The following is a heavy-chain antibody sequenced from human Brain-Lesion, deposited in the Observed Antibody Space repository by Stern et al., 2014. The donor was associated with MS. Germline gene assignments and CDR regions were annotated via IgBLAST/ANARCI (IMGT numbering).Heavy chain of an antibody. V-gene: IGHV4-34*01. CDR3: ARDVGGAFDY. Sequence: QVQLQQWGAGLLKPSETLSLTCGVYGGSFSGYYWTWIRQPPGKGLEWIGEIKHSGRINYNPSLESRVTMSVDTSKHQLSRRLSSATAADTAVYYCARDVGGAFDYWGQGTLVTVSS. CDR1: GGSFSGYY. J-gene: IGHJ4*02. CDR2: IKHSGRI. D-gene: IGHD2-21*01.